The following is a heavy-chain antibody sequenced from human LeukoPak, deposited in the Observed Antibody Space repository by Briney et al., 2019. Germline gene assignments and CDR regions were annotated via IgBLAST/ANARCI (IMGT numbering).Heavy chain of an antibody. Sequence: ASVKVSCEPSGYTFTSYYMHWVRQAPGQELERMGTFNPRENSTSYAQKFQGRVTLTRDTSTTPVYMELSSLRSEDTAVYYCAREWGYGSGYFDYWGQGTLVTASS. D-gene: IGHD3-10*01. CDR3: AREWGYGSGYFDY. V-gene: IGHV1-46*01. CDR1: GYTFTSYY. J-gene: IGHJ4*02. CDR2: FNPRENST.